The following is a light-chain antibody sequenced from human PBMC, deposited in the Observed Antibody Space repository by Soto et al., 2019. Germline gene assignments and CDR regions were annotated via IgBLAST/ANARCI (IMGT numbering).Light chain of an antibody. V-gene: IGKV1-9*01. CDR1: QDIAIY. CDR3: QQLSMYPTT. CDR2: AAS. Sequence: IQLTQSPSSLSASVGDRVTITCRASQDIAIYLAWYQQKPGEAPKLLIYAASTLYGGVPSRFSGSGSGTEFALTITSLQAEDFATYYCQQLSMYPTTFGGGTQVEIK. J-gene: IGKJ4*01.